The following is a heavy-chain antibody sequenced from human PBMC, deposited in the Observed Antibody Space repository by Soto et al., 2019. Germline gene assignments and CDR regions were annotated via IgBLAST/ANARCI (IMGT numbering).Heavy chain of an antibody. CDR2: INPNGGST. Sequence: QVQLVQSGAEVKRPGASVKVSCKASGYTFTTYYMHWVRQAPGQGLEWLGIINPNGGSTTYAQKFQGRVTMARDTATGTGYLGLGRLGSEDTGVYYCARAGYCSGGTCFHGNCDYWGQGTLVTVSA. CDR1: GYTFTTYY. V-gene: IGHV1-46*01. D-gene: IGHD2-15*01. CDR3: ARAGYCSGGTCFHGNCDY. J-gene: IGHJ4*02.